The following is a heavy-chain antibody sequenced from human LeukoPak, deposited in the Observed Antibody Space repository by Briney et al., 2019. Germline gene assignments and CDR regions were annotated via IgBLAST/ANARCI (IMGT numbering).Heavy chain of an antibody. Sequence: PSETLSLTCTVSGGSISSGDYYWSWGRQPPGKGLEWIAYMYYSGSTYYNPSLKSRVTMSADTSKNQLSLKLSSVTAADTAVYYCARPYYYDSRIDPWGQGILVTVSS. CDR3: ARPYYYDSRIDP. D-gene: IGHD3-22*01. V-gene: IGHV4-30-4*01. J-gene: IGHJ5*02. CDR1: GGSISSGDYY. CDR2: MYYSGST.